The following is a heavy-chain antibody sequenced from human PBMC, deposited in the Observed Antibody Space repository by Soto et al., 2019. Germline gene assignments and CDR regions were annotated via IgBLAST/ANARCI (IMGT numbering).Heavy chain of an antibody. J-gene: IGHJ4*02. Sequence: QVQLVESGGGVVQLGRSLRLSCVASGFTFSNYAMHWVRQAPGKGLEWMAMLWSDGGNKYYVDSVRGRFTISRDNSQNTLYLQMNSLSAEDTGIYYCAREKFGDDFDYWGQGTLLTVSS. CDR2: LWSDGGNK. CDR1: GFTFSNYA. D-gene: IGHD2-21*02. V-gene: IGHV3-33*01. CDR3: AREKFGDDFDY.